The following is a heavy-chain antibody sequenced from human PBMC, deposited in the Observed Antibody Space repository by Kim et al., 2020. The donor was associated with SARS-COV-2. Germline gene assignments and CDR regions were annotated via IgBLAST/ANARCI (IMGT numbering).Heavy chain of an antibody. J-gene: IGHJ5*02. CDR3: AKDHHYYDSSGRHGT. CDR2: ISYDGSNK. V-gene: IGHV3-30*18. D-gene: IGHD3-22*01. CDR1: GFTFSSYG. Sequence: GGSLRLSCAASGFTFSSYGMHWVRQAPGKGLEWVAVISYDGSNKYYADSVKGRFTISRDNSKNTLYLQMNSLRAEDTAVYYCAKDHHYYDSSGRHGTWGQGTLVTVSS.